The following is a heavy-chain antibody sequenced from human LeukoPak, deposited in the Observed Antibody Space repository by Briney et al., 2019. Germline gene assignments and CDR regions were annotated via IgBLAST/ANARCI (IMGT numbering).Heavy chain of an antibody. CDR3: ARGYDKPDY. J-gene: IGHJ4*01. Sequence: GGSLRLSCAASRFTFSSYAMSWVRQAPGKGPEWVAVIWYDGSNIYYADSVKGPFTISRDNSKNTLFLQMNSLRAEDTAVYYCARGYDKPDYWGQGTLVTVSS. CDR2: IWYDGSNI. D-gene: IGHD3-3*01. V-gene: IGHV3-33*08. CDR1: RFTFSSYA.